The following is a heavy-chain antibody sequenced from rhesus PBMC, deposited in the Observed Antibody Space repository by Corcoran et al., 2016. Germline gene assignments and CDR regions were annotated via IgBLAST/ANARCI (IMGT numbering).Heavy chain of an antibody. CDR2: LSVSGGGT. CDR3: ARGGEARRAAAGLFDY. Sequence: QVQLQESGPGLVKPSETLSLTCGVSGGSIRRTYWSWIRQPPGKGLEWIGRLSVSGGGTDYKPSLKSRVTILTDTSKNQFSLKLSSVTAADTAVYYCARGGEARRAAAGLFDYWGQGVLVTVSS. J-gene: IGHJ4*01. D-gene: IGHD6-31*01. V-gene: IGHV4-160*01. CDR1: GGSIRRTY.